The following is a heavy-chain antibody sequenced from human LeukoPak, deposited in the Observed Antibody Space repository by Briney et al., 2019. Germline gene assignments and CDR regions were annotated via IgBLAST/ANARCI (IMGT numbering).Heavy chain of an antibody. CDR1: GFTFSSYA. J-gene: IGHJ4*02. D-gene: IGHD3-22*01. CDR3: AKDSYYYDSSGYYED. V-gene: IGHV3-23*01. CDR2: ISGSGGST. Sequence: GGSLRLSCAASGFTFSSYAMSWVRQAPGKGLDWVSAISGSGGSTYYADSVRGRFTISRDNSKNTLYLQMNSLRAEDTAVYYCAKDSYYYDSSGYYEDWGQGTLVTVSS.